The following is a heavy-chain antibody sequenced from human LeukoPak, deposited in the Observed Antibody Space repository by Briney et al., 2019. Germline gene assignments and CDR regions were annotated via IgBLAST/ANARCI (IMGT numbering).Heavy chain of an antibody. V-gene: IGHV3-7*01. CDR2: IKQDGSQR. D-gene: IGHD6-6*01. CDR1: GFTFSDYW. CDR3: ARRGGSSSRRSPIGY. Sequence: GGSLRLSCTASGFTFSDYWMTWVRQAPGKGPEWVANIKQDGSQRYYVDSVRGRFTISRDNAKNSLFLQMNGLRAEDTAVYYCARRGGSSSRRSPIGYWGQGTLVTVSS. J-gene: IGHJ4*02.